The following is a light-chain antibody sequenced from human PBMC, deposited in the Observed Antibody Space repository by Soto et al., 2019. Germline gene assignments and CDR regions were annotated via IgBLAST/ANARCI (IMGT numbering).Light chain of an antibody. Sequence: QSVLTQPPSASGTPGQRVTISCSGSNSNIGSNYVNWFQQLPGTAPKLLIYRNNQRPSGVPDRFSGSKSGTSASLAISGLRSEDEADYYCCSYAGSYTLLFGGGTKLTVL. CDR1: NSNIGSNY. CDR3: CSYAGSYTLL. CDR2: RNN. J-gene: IGLJ3*02. V-gene: IGLV1-47*01.